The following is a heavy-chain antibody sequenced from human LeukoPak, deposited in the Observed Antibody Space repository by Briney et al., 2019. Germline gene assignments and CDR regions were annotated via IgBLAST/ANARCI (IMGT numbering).Heavy chain of an antibody. Sequence: GGSLRLSCAASGFTFDDYAMHWVRQAPGKGLEWVSGISWNSGSIGYADSVKGRFTISRDNAKNSLYLQMNSLRAEDTALYCCAKGPRAAASYYFDYWGQGTLVTVSS. CDR2: ISWNSGSI. V-gene: IGHV3-9*01. D-gene: IGHD6-13*01. J-gene: IGHJ4*02. CDR3: AKGPRAAASYYFDY. CDR1: GFTFDDYA.